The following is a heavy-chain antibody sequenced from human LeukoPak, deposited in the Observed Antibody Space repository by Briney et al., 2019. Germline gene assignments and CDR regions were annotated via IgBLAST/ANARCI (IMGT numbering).Heavy chain of an antibody. V-gene: IGHV3-64D*09. CDR3: VKDPSGNYFYFDY. Sequence: GGSLRLSCSASGFTFSSFAMFWVRQAPGKGLEYVSGISSDGGRTNYADSLKARFTISRDNSKVTLYLQMTSLRPEDTAIYYCVKDPSGNYFYFDYWGQGTLVTVSS. CDR1: GFTFSSFA. J-gene: IGHJ4*02. CDR2: ISSDGGRT. D-gene: IGHD1-26*01.